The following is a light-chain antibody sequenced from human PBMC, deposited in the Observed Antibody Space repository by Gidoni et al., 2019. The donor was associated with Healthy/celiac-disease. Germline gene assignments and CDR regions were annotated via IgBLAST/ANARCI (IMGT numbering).Light chain of an antibody. Sequence: QSALTQPRSVSGSPGQSVTISCTGTSSDVGGYNYVSWYQQHPGKAPKLMIYDVSKRPSGVPDRFSGSKSGNTASLTISGLQAEDEADYYCCSYAGSYTFEVFGTGTKVT. CDR1: SSDVGGYNY. V-gene: IGLV2-11*01. CDR3: CSYAGSYTFEV. CDR2: DVS. J-gene: IGLJ1*01.